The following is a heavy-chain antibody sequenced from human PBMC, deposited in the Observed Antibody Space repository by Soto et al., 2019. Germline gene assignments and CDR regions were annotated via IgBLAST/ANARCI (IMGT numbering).Heavy chain of an antibody. V-gene: IGHV4-30-4*01. J-gene: IGHJ4*02. CDR3: AREALVRGVMQFDY. CDR1: GGPISSGHYY. Sequence: QVQLQESGPGLVKPSQTLSLTCTVSGGPISSGHYYWSWIRQPPGKGLEWIGYINYSGSTYYNPSLKSRVTISVDTSKNQFSLKLSSVTAADTAVYYCAREALVRGVMQFDYWGQGTLVTVSS. CDR2: INYSGST. D-gene: IGHD3-10*01.